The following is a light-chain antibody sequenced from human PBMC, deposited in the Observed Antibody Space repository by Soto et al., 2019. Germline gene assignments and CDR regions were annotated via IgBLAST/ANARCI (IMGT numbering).Light chain of an antibody. Sequence: VIWLTRSPSLLAASTVDRDHIICRMSQGISSYLAWYQQKPGKAPELLIYAASTLQSGVPSRFSGSGSGTDFTLTISCLQPDDFATYYCQQDNSYSFGQGTKVDIK. V-gene: IGKV1D-8*01. CDR1: QGISSY. CDR2: AAS. CDR3: QQDNSYS. J-gene: IGKJ1*01.